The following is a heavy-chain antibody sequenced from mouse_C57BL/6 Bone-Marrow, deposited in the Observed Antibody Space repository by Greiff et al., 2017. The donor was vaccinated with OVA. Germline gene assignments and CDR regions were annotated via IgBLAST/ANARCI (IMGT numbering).Heavy chain of an antibody. Sequence: EVQLVESGGGLVQPKGSLKLSCAASGFSFNTYAMNWVRQAPGQGLEWVARIRSKSNNYATYYADSVKDRFTISRDDSESMLYLQMNNLKTEDTAMYYCVRCDGYYEDYYAMDYWGQGTSVTVSS. D-gene: IGHD2-3*01. CDR2: IRSKSNNYAT. CDR3: VRCDGYYEDYYAMDY. V-gene: IGHV10-1*01. CDR1: GFSFNTYA. J-gene: IGHJ4*01.